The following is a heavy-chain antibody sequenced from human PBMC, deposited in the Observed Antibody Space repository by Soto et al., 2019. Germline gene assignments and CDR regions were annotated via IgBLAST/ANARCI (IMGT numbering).Heavy chain of an antibody. Sequence: QVQLQESGPGLVKPSETLSLTCTVSGGSISSYYWSWIRQPPGKGLEWIGYIYYSGSTNYNPSLQSRVTISVDTSKNQFSLKLSSVTDADTAVYYCARRGMGVHNLIDYWGQGTLVTVSS. V-gene: IGHV4-59*08. CDR2: IYYSGST. CDR1: GGSISSYY. CDR3: ARRGMGVHNLIDY. D-gene: IGHD1-26*01. J-gene: IGHJ4*02.